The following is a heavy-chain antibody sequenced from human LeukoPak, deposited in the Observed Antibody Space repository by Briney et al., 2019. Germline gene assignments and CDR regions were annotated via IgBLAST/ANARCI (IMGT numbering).Heavy chain of an antibody. D-gene: IGHD1-26*01. V-gene: IGHV3-7*01. CDR1: GSTSSRNF. CDR2: IDQDGSEK. CDR3: ASGAGWESGY. J-gene: IGHJ4*02. Sequence: GPLRLSCAVSGSTSSRNFMSWVRQTPEKGLEWVANIDQDGSEKNYVDSVKGRFTISRDNAKNSLFLQMNSLRAEDTAIYYCASGAGWESGYWGQGTLVTVSS.